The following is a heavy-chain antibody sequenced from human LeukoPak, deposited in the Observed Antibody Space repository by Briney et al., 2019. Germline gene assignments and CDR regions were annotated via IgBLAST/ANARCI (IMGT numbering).Heavy chain of an antibody. D-gene: IGHD3-22*01. CDR3: ARRRYDASGYYPSRGRYFDY. CDR1: GGSISTNNW. Sequence: SGTLSLTCTVSGGSISTNNWWTWARQPPEKGLEWIGEINHSGSTNYNPSLKSRVTISVDTSKNQFSLELTSVTAADTAVYYCARRRYDASGYYPSRGRYFDYWGQGTPVTVSS. J-gene: IGHJ4*02. CDR2: INHSGST. V-gene: IGHV4-4*02.